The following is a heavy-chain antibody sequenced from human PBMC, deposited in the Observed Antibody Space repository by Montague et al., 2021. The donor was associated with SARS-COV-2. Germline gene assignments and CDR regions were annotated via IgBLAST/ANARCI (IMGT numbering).Heavy chain of an antibody. V-gene: IGHV4-39*01. D-gene: IGHD6-25*01. CDR1: GGSISSGSYY. CDR3: ARRVGGSGWLDY. CDR2: IDSSGST. J-gene: IGHJ4*02. Sequence: SETLSLTCTVAGGSISSGSYYWGWIRQPPGKGLEWIGNIDSSGSTYYKSRVTISVDTSKNQSSLKVTSVTAADTAVYYCARRVGGSGWLDYWGQGTLVTVSS.